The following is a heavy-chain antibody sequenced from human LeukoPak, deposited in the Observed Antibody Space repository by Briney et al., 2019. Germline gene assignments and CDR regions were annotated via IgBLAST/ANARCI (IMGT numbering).Heavy chain of an antibody. V-gene: IGHV3-48*03. D-gene: IGHD6-13*01. Sequence: PGGSLRLSCTASGFTFSTYEMNWVRQAPGKGLEWVSYISSSGRTIYYADSVKGRFTISRDNAKNSLYLQMNSLRAEDTAVYYCARDGGPGYSSSWYLYWGQGTLVTVSS. CDR3: ARDGGPGYSSSWYLY. J-gene: IGHJ4*02. CDR2: ISSSGRTI. CDR1: GFTFSTYE.